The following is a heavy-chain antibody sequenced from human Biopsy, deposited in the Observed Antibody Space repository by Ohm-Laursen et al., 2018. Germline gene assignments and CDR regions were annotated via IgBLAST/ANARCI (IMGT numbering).Heavy chain of an antibody. CDR2: FYYSGST. V-gene: IGHV4-59*01. D-gene: IGHD3-3*01. CDR1: GVSISIYY. CDR3: ARARIKTSGVLIPETYYFDS. J-gene: IGHJ4*02. Sequence: LSLTCTVSGVSISIYYWSWIRQPPGKGLEWIGNFYYSGSTNYNPSLKSRITMSLDRSKGQVSLRMNSVTAADTAVYYCARARIKTSGVLIPETYYFDSWGQGTLVTVSS.